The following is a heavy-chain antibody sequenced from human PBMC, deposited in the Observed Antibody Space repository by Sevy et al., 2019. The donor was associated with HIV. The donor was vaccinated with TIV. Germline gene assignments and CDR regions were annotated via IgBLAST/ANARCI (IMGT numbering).Heavy chain of an antibody. CDR2: ISSSSSTI. D-gene: IGHD6-19*01. CDR1: GFTFSSYS. V-gene: IGHV3-48*02. CDR3: ARGSDSSGWYDSLCYYMDV. J-gene: IGHJ6*03. Sequence: GGSLRLSCAASGFTFSSYSMNWVRQAPGKGLEWVSYISSSSSTIYYADSVKGRFTISRDNAKNSLYLQMNSLRDEDTAVYYCARGSDSSGWYDSLCYYMDVWGKGTTVTVSS.